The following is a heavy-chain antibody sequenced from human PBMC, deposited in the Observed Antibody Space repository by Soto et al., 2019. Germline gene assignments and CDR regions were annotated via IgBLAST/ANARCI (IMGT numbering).Heavy chain of an antibody. Sequence: QVQLVQSGAEVKKPGSSVKVSCKASGGTFSSYAISWVRQAPGQGLEWMGGIIPIFGTANYAQKFQGRVTITADESTSTAYMELSSLRSEDTAVYYCARASYNYYYDSSGYSAWFDYWGQGTLVTVSS. D-gene: IGHD3-22*01. J-gene: IGHJ4*02. CDR3: ARASYNYYYDSSGYSAWFDY. CDR1: GGTFSSYA. V-gene: IGHV1-69*01. CDR2: IIPIFGTA.